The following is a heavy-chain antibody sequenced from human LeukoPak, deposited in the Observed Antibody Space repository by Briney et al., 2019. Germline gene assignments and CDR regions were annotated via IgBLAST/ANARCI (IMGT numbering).Heavy chain of an antibody. CDR2: IGGSDTNT. V-gene: IGHV3-23*01. J-gene: IGHJ4*02. D-gene: IGHD2-21*02. Sequence: GGSLRLSCSASGFTFSSYAMSWVRQAPGKGLEWVSTIGGSDTNTYYADSVKGRFSISRDNAKNTLYLRMYSLRAEDTAVYYCAKPMVVTAIFPDFDYWGQGTPVTVSS. CDR1: GFTFSSYA. CDR3: AKPMVVTAIFPDFDY.